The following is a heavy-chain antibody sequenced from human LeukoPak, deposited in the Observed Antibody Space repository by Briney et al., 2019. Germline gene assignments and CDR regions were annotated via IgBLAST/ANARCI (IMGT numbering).Heavy chain of an antibody. J-gene: IGHJ4*02. CDR2: ISRSTNYI. V-gene: IGHV3-21*06. D-gene: IGHD1-1*01. CDR1: GFTFSTYS. Sequence: GGSLRLSCAASGFTFSTYSMSWVRQAPGKGLEWVSSISRSTNYIFYADSVKGRFTISRDNAKNSLYLQMNSLRVEDTAVYYCAPWWGTTGWGQGTLVTVSS. CDR3: APWWGTTG.